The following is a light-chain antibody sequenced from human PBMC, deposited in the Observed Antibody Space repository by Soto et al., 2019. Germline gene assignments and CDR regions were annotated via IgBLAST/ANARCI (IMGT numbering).Light chain of an antibody. V-gene: IGKV1-5*01. CDR2: DAS. CDR3: QQYNSWWT. J-gene: IGKJ1*01. Sequence: DIQMTQSPSTLSASVGDRVTITCRASQSISNWLAWYQQKPGKAPNLLIFDASSLESGVPSRFSGSGSGTEFTLTISSLQSGDFAVYYCQQYNSWWTFGPGTKVEIK. CDR1: QSISNW.